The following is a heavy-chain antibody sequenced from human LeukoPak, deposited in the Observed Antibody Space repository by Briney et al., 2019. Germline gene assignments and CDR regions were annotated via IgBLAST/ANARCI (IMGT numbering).Heavy chain of an antibody. CDR1: GYSISSGYY. CDR2: IYHSGST. Sequence: PSGTLSLTCTVSGYSISSGYYWGWIRQPPGKGLEWIGSIYHSGSTYYNPSLKSRVTISVDTSKNQFSLKLSSVTAADTAVYYCAREPIGQRGPLDYWGQGTLVTVSS. D-gene: IGHD6-25*01. CDR3: AREPIGQRGPLDY. J-gene: IGHJ4*02. V-gene: IGHV4-38-2*02.